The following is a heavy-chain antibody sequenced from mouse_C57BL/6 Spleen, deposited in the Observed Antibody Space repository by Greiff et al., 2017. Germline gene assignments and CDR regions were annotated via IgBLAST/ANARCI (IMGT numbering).Heavy chain of an antibody. Sequence: VQLQQSGAELVRPGASVTLSCKASGYTFTDYEMHWVKQTPVHGLEWIGAIDPETGGTAYNQKFKGKAILTADKSSSTAYMELRSLTSEDSAVYDCTRGDSNWDYWGRGTALTGSS. CDR2: IDPETGGT. D-gene: IGHD2-5*01. CDR3: TRGDSNWDY. J-gene: IGHJ2*01. V-gene: IGHV1-15*01. CDR1: GYTFTDYE.